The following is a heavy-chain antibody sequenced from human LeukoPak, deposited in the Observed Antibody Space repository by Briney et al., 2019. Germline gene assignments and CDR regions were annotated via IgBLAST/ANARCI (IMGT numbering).Heavy chain of an antibody. CDR1: GFTVSSNY. CDR2: IYSGGST. J-gene: IGHJ2*01. Sequence: PGGSLRLSCAASGFTVSSNYMSWVRQAPGKGLEWVSVIYSGGSTYYADSVKGRFTISRDNSKNTLYLQMNSLRAEDTAVYYRARDSVAGSYWYFDLWGRGTLVTVSS. V-gene: IGHV3-66*01. D-gene: IGHD6-19*01. CDR3: ARDSVAGSYWYFDL.